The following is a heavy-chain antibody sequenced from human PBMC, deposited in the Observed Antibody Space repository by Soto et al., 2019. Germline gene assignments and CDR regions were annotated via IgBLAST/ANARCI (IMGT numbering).Heavy chain of an antibody. CDR1: GDSINNYY. CDR2: IYSSGSA. D-gene: IGHD1-1*01. V-gene: IGHV4-4*07. CDR3: ARGGTRSADLPTY. J-gene: IGHJ4*02. Sequence: VRLQESGPGLVEPSETLSLTCSVSGDSINNYYWSWIRQPAGKGLEWIGRIYSSGSANYNPSLKTRGPMSVDTYKNQVFLSVTSVTAADTAVYFCARGGTRSADLPTYWGQGIQVIVSS.